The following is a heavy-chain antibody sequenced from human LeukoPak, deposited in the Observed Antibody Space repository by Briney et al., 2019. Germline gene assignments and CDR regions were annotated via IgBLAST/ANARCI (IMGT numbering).Heavy chain of an antibody. D-gene: IGHD6-19*01. Sequence: GASVKVSCKASGYTFTSYYMHWVRQAPGQGLEWMGIINPSGGSTSYAQKFQGRVTMTRDTSTSTAYMELRSLRSDDTAVYYCAGAEWLGIESDYWGQGTLVTVSS. V-gene: IGHV1-46*01. J-gene: IGHJ4*02. CDR3: AGAEWLGIESDY. CDR2: INPSGGST. CDR1: GYTFTSYY.